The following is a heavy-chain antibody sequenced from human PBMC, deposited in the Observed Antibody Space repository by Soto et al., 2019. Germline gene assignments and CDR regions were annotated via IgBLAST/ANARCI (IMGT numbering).Heavy chain of an antibody. V-gene: IGHV1-69*01. Sequence: QVQLVQSGAEVKKPGSSVKVSCKASGGTFSSYAISWVRQAPGQGLEWMGGIIPIFGTANYAQKFQGRVTITGDDSTGTAYMGWGGLRCGDRAGFYGGGDHKGDSGGGGGGGAGDYWGQGTLVTVSS. CDR3: GGDHKGDSGGGGGGGAGDY. J-gene: IGHJ4*02. CDR2: IIPIFGTA. D-gene: IGHD6-13*01. CDR1: GGTFSSYA.